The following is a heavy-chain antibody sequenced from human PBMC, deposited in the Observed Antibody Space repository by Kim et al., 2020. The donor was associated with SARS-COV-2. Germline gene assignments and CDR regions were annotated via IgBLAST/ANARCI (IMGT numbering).Heavy chain of an antibody. CDR1: GYTLTELS. Sequence: ASVKVSCKVSGYTLTELSMHWVRQAPGKGLEWMGGFYPEDGETIYAQKFQGRVTMTEDTSTDTAYMEMSSLRSEDTAVYYCATNPYYFGTTSGDYWGQGTLVTVSS. J-gene: IGHJ4*02. CDR2: FYPEDGET. V-gene: IGHV1-24*01. D-gene: IGHD3-10*01. CDR3: ATNPYYFGTTSGDY.